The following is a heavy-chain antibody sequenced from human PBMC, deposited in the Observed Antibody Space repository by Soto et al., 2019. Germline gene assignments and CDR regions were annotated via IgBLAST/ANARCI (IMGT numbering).Heavy chain of an antibody. V-gene: IGHV3-23*01. CDR3: AKDPEVVVTAPDY. Sequence: GGSLRLSCAASGFTFNRYAMNWVRQAAGKGLEWVSGISGSGATTYYADSVKGRFTISRDNSKNTLYLQMNSLGAGDTAVYYCAKDPEVVVTAPDYWGQGALVTVSS. CDR1: GFTFNRYA. CDR2: ISGSGATT. J-gene: IGHJ4*02. D-gene: IGHD2-21*02.